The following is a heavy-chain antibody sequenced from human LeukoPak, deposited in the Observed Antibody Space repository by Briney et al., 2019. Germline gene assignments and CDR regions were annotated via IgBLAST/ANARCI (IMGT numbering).Heavy chain of an antibody. Sequence: GGSLRLSCAASGFIFGSYAMSWVRQAPGKGLEWVSNIKHDGGDTYYVNSVKGRFTISRDNAKNSLYLQMNSLRAEDTAVYYCARELQTDYWGQGTLVTVSS. V-gene: IGHV3-7*01. CDR1: GFIFGSYA. CDR3: ARELQTDY. CDR2: IKHDGGDT. J-gene: IGHJ4*02.